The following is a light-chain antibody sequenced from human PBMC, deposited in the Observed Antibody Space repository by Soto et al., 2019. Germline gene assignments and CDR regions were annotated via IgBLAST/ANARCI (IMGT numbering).Light chain of an antibody. CDR3: QQYNNWPWT. Sequence: EIVITQSPATLSVSPGERATLSCRASQSVTSNLAWYQQNPGQPPRPLIYGASTRATGIPARFSGSGSGTEFTLTISSLQSEDFAVYYCQQYNNWPWTFGQGTKVEIK. J-gene: IGKJ1*01. V-gene: IGKV3-15*01. CDR1: QSVTSN. CDR2: GAS.